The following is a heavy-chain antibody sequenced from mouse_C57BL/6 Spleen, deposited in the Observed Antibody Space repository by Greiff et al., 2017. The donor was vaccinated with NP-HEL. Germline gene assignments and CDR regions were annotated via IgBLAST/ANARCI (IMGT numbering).Heavy chain of an antibody. CDR1: GYTFTSYW. Sequence: VQLQQSGTVLARPGASVKMSCKTSGYTFTSYWMHWVKQRPGQGLEWIGAIYPGNSDTSSNQKFKGKAKLTAVTSASTAYMELSSLTNEDSAVYYCTRYHYYGSSPHWYFDVWGTGTTVTVSS. V-gene: IGHV1-5*01. J-gene: IGHJ1*03. D-gene: IGHD1-1*01. CDR3: TRYHYYGSSPHWYFDV. CDR2: IYPGNSDT.